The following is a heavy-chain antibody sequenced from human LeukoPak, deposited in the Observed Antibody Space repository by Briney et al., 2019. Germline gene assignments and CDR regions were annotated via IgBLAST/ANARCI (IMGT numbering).Heavy chain of an antibody. CDR3: ARTISDWYFDL. CDR1: GYTFTSYC. D-gene: IGHD5-12*01. J-gene: IGHJ2*01. CDR2: INPSGGST. Sequence: ASVKVSCKASGYTFTSYCMHWVRQAPGQGLEWMGIINPSGGSTSYAQKFQGRVTMTRDTSTSTVYMELSSLRSEDTAVYYCARTISDWYFDLWGRGTLVTVSS. V-gene: IGHV1-46*01.